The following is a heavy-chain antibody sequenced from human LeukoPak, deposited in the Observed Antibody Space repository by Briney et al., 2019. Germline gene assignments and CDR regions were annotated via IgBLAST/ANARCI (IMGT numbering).Heavy chain of an antibody. CDR2: ISYDGSNK. V-gene: IGHV3-30-3*01. Sequence: GRSLRLSCAASGFAFSSYAMHWVRQAPGKGLEWVAVISYDGSNKYYADSVKGRFTISRDNSKNTLYLQMNSLRAEDTAVYYCARRGAHDAFDIWGQGTMVTVSS. CDR3: ARRGAHDAFDI. D-gene: IGHD3-10*01. CDR1: GFAFSSYA. J-gene: IGHJ3*02.